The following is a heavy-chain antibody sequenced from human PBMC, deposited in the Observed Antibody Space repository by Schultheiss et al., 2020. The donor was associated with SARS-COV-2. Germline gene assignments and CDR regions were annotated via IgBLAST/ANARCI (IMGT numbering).Heavy chain of an antibody. Sequence: GGSLRLSCAASGFTFSSYSMNWVRQAPGKGLEWVSSISSSSSYIYYADSVKGRFTISRDNAKNSLYLQMNSLRAEDTAVYYCAKDEGGYYDSSGYFDYWGQGTLVTVSS. CDR2: ISSSSSYI. CDR3: AKDEGGYYDSSGYFDY. V-gene: IGHV3-21*01. CDR1: GFTFSSYS. J-gene: IGHJ4*02. D-gene: IGHD3-22*01.